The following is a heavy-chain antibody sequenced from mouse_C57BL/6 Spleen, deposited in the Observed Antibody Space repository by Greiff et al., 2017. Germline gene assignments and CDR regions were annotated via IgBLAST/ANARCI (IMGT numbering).Heavy chain of an antibody. CDR3: ARTGNYEGYFDV. D-gene: IGHD2-1*01. CDR1: GYTFTSYW. V-gene: IGHV1-55*01. CDR2: IYPGSGST. Sequence: QVQLQQAGAELVKPGASVKMSCKASGYTFTSYWITWVKQRPGQGLEWIGDIYPGSGSTNYNEKFKSKATLTVDTSSSTAYMQLSSLASEDSAVYYCARTGNYEGYFDVWGTGTTVTVSS. J-gene: IGHJ1*03.